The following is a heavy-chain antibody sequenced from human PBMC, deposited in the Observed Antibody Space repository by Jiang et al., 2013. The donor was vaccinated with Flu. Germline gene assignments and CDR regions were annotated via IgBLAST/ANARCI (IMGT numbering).Heavy chain of an antibody. D-gene: IGHD3-9*01. CDR1: GYTFNSYG. V-gene: IGHV1-18*01. J-gene: IGHJ5*02. CDR2: ISAYNGNT. Sequence: KPGASVKVSCKASGYTFNSYGISWVRQAPGQGPEWMGWISAYNGNTKYAQKIQDRVTMSTDTSTSTAYMELRSLRSDDTAVYYCVRDKADYDILTGYYRDWFDPWGQGTLVTVSS. CDR3: VRDKADYDILTGYYRDWFDP.